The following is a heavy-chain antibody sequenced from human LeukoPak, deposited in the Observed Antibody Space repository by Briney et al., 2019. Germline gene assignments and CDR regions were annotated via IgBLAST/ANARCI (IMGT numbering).Heavy chain of an antibody. V-gene: IGHV4-59*01. CDR2: IYYSGST. J-gene: IGHJ4*02. CDR1: GGSISSYY. Sequence: PSETLSLTCTVSGGSISSYYWSWIRQPPGKGLEWIGYIYYSGSTSYNPSLKSRVTISVDTYKNQFSLKLSSVTAADTAVYYCARAWDYYDSSGDHIHFDYWGQGTLVTVSS. D-gene: IGHD3-22*01. CDR3: ARAWDYYDSSGDHIHFDY.